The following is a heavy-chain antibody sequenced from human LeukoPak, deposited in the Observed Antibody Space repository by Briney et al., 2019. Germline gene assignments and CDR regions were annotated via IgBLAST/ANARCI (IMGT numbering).Heavy chain of an antibody. D-gene: IGHD2-15*01. CDR1: GFTVSSNY. CDR3: ARERRYCSGDSCYSGLDY. J-gene: IGHJ4*02. V-gene: IGHV3-53*01. Sequence: PGGSLRLSCAVSGFTVSSNYMSWVRQAPGKGLEWVSLIHSGGTTDYADSVKDRFTISRDYSKNTVNLQINSLRAEDTAVYYCARERRYCSGDSCYSGLDYWGQGTLVTVSS. CDR2: IHSGGTT.